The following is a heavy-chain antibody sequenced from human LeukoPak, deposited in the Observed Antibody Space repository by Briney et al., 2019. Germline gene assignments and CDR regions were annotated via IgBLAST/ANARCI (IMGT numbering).Heavy chain of an antibody. CDR1: GFTFSSYA. Sequence: PGGSLRLSCAASGFTFSSYAMSWVRQAPGKGLEWVSAISGSGGSTYYADSVKGRFTISRDNSKNTLYLQMNSLRAEDTAVYYCAKDLTETRHSEYFQHWGQGTLVTVSS. V-gene: IGHV3-23*01. CDR3: AKDLTETRHSEYFQH. J-gene: IGHJ1*01. CDR2: ISGSGGST. D-gene: IGHD3-9*01.